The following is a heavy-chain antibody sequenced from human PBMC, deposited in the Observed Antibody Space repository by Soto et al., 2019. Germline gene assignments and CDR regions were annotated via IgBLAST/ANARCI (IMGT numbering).Heavy chain of an antibody. CDR1: GYSFTSYW. Sequence: PGASLKISCKGSGYSFTSYWIGWVRQMPGKGLEWMGIIYPGDSDTRYSPSFQGQVTISADKSISTAYLQWSSLKASDTAMYYCARHVGVLRYFDWSPRFDPWGQGTLVTVSS. V-gene: IGHV5-51*01. J-gene: IGHJ5*02. CDR2: IYPGDSDT. CDR3: ARHVGVLRYFDWSPRFDP. D-gene: IGHD3-9*01.